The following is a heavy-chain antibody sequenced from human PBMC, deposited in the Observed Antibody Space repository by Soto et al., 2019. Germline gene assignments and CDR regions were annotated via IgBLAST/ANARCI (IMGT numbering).Heavy chain of an antibody. D-gene: IGHD6-13*01. V-gene: IGHV4-34*01. J-gene: IGHJ4*02. CDR3: ARELGRIAAAGDY. Sequence: QVQLQQWGAGLLKPSETLSLTCAVYGGSFSGYYWSWIRQPPGKGLEWIGEINHSGSTNYNPSLKSRVTISVDTSKNQFSLKLGSVTAADTAVYYCARELGRIAAAGDYWGQGTLVTVSS. CDR1: GGSFSGYY. CDR2: INHSGST.